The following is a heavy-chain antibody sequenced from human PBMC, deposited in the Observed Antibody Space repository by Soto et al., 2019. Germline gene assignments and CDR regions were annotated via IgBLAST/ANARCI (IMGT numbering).Heavy chain of an antibody. D-gene: IGHD3-3*01. CDR3: ARQLEPYYDFWXGPRRALYYYYYYGMDV. Sequence: SVKVSCKASGATFSSYAISWVRQAPGQGLEWMGGIIPIFGTANYAQKFQGRVTITADESTSTAYMELSSLRSEDTAVYYCARQLEPYYDFWXGPRRALYYYYYYGMDVWGQGTTVTVSS. J-gene: IGHJ6*02. CDR1: GATFSSYA. CDR2: IIPIFGTA. V-gene: IGHV1-69*01.